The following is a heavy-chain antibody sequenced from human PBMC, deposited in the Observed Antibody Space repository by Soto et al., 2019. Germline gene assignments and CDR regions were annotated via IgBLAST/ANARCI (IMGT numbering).Heavy chain of an antibody. CDR2: ISGSGGST. D-gene: IGHD4-17*01. V-gene: IGHV3-23*01. J-gene: IGHJ5*02. Sequence: EVQLLESGGGLVQPGGSLRLTCAASGFTFSSYAMSWVRQAPGKGLEWVSGISGSGGSTYYADAVKGRFTISRDNSMNTLYLKTNSLRAVDTAVYYCAKDPHGDYLLNWFDPWGQGTLVTVSS. CDR1: GFTFSSYA. CDR3: AKDPHGDYLLNWFDP.